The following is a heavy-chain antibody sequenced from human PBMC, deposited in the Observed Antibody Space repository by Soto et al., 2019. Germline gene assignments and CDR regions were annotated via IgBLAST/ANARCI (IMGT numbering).Heavy chain of an antibody. CDR2: IDPSDSYT. CDR1: GYSFTSYW. D-gene: IGHD6-6*01. V-gene: IGHV5-10-1*01. Sequence: GESLKISCKGSGYSFTSYWISWVRQMPGKGLEWMGRIDPSDSYTNYSPSFQGHVTISADKSISTAYLQWSSLKASDTAMYYCASHVHRSSSSLPGARCSGMDVWGQGTTVTVSS. CDR3: ASHVHRSSSSLPGARCSGMDV. J-gene: IGHJ6*02.